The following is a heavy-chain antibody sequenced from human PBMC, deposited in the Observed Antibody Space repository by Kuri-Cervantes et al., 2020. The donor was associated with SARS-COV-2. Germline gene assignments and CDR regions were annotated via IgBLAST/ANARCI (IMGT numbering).Heavy chain of an antibody. Sequence: LSLTCAASGFTFSSYAMHWVRQAPGKGLEWVAVISYDGSNKYYADSVKGRFTISRDNSKNTLYLQMNSLRAEDTAVYYCARVSSYQLLSGGFDYWGQGTLVTVSS. V-gene: IGHV3-30-3*01. CDR1: GFTFSSYA. D-gene: IGHD2-2*01. CDR2: ISYDGSNK. CDR3: ARVSSYQLLSGGFDY. J-gene: IGHJ4*02.